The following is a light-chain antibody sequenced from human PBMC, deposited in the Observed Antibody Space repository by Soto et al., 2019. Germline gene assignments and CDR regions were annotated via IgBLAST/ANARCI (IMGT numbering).Light chain of an antibody. V-gene: IGKV1-5*01. CDR2: DAS. Sequence: DIQMTQSPSTLSGSVGDRVTITCRASQTISSWLAWYQQNPGXAPKVLIYDASRLESGVPSRFSGSGSAPEVTLTISSLQSGDFGVYYCQQYNMWPPWTFCQGTKVDIK. CDR3: QQYNMWPPWT. CDR1: QTISSW. J-gene: IGKJ1*01.